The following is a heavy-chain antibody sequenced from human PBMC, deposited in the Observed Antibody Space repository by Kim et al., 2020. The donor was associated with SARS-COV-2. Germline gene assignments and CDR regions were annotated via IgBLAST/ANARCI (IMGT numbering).Heavy chain of an antibody. D-gene: IGHD5-18*01. J-gene: IGHJ4*02. V-gene: IGHV1-2*05. Sequence: AKKFQGRVTMTRETSIPTAYMELTNLRSDDTVVYYCARTGYSYTSFDFWGQGTLVTVSS. CDR3: ARTGYSYTSFDF.